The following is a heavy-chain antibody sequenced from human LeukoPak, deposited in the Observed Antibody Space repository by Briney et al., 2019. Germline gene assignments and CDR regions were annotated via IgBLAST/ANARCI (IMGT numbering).Heavy chain of an antibody. CDR2: LSYVGGNK. CDR1: GFTFSTYG. CDR3: ARRIDMQVAAGIDY. J-gene: IGHJ4*02. V-gene: IGHV3-30*19. D-gene: IGHD6-13*01. Sequence: GGSLRLSCAASGFTFSTYGIHRVPQAPGKGLEWVAVLSYVGGNKYYADSVKGRFTISRDNSKNTLYLQMKSLRAEETAVYYCARRIDMQVAAGIDYWGQGTLVTVSS.